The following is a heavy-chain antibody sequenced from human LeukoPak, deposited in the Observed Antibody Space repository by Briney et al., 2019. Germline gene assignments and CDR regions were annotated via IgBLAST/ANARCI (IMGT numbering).Heavy chain of an antibody. CDR1: GFTFSSYG. D-gene: IGHD3-22*01. CDR3: AKGGYCDSSGYPYSGYYYGMDV. J-gene: IGHJ6*02. CDR2: ISYDGGNK. Sequence: GALRLSCAASGFTFSSYGMHWARQAPGKGLEWVAVISYDGGNKYYADSVKGRFTISRDNSKNTLYLQMNSLRAEDTAVYYCAKGGYCDSSGYPYSGYYYGMDVWGQGTTVTVSS. V-gene: IGHV3-30*18.